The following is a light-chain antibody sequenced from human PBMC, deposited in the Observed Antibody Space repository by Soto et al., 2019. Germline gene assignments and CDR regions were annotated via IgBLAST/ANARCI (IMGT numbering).Light chain of an antibody. J-gene: IGKJ1*01. CDR1: QSVSSNY. V-gene: IGKV3-20*01. Sequence: EMVLTQSPGTLSLPPGERATLSCRASQSVSSNYLAWYQQKPGQAPRLLIYAASSRATGIPDRFSGSGSGTDFTLTISRLEPEDFAVYYCQQYGTSLWTFGQGTKVDIK. CDR2: AAS. CDR3: QQYGTSLWT.